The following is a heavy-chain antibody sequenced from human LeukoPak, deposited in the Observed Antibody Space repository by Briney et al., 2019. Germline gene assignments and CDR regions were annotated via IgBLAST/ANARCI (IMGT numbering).Heavy chain of an antibody. Sequence: PSETLSLTCTVSGGSISSYYWSWIRQPPGKGLEWIGYIYYSGSTNYNPSLKSRVTISVDTSKNQFSLKLSSVTAADTAVYYCARSVRGPEINPQRYYYYGMDVWGQGTTVTVSS. J-gene: IGHJ6*02. V-gene: IGHV4-59*01. CDR3: ARSVRGPEINPQRYYYYGMDV. D-gene: IGHD5-24*01. CDR1: GGSISSYY. CDR2: IYYSGST.